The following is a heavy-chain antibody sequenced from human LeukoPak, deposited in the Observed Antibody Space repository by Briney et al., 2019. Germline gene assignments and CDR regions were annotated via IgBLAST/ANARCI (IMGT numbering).Heavy chain of an antibody. D-gene: IGHD7-27*01. CDR2: ISTYNGNT. CDR1: GYTFTSYG. CDR3: ARDYRTGFDY. Sequence: GASVKVSCKASGYTFTSYGISWVRQAPGQGLEWLGWISTYNGNTHYAQKLQGRVTMTTDTSTNTAYMELRSLRSDDTAVYYCARDYRTGFDYWGQGTLVTVSS. V-gene: IGHV1-18*01. J-gene: IGHJ4*02.